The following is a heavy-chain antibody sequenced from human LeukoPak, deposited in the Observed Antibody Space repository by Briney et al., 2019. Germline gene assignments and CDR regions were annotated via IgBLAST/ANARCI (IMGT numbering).Heavy chain of an antibody. CDR3: ARDSSEMSYNYYYYYMDV. CDR2: IFYSGTT. Sequence: SETLSLTCTVSGGSISSYYWSWIRQPPGKGLEWIGFIFYSGTTNYNPSLKSRVTISVDTSKNQFSLKLSSVTAADTAVYYCARDSSEMSYNYYYYYMDVWGKGTTVTVSS. CDR1: GGSISSYY. V-gene: IGHV4-59*01. J-gene: IGHJ6*03. D-gene: IGHD2-2*01.